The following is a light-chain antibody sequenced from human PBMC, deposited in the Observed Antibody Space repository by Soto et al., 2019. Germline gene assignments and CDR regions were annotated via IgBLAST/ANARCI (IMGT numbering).Light chain of an antibody. Sequence: QSVLTQPPSVSGASGQRVTISCTGSSSNIGAGYDVHWYQQLPGTAPKLLIYGNSNRPSGVPDRFSGSKSGTSASLAITGLQAEDEADYYCQSYDSSLSGSVVFGGGTKL. CDR3: QSYDSSLSGSVV. CDR2: GNS. V-gene: IGLV1-40*01. CDR1: SSNIGAGYD. J-gene: IGLJ2*01.